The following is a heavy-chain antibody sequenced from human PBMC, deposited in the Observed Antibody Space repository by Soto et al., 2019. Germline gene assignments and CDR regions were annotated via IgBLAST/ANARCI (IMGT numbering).Heavy chain of an antibody. CDR1: GFTFSSYA. D-gene: IGHD6-13*01. J-gene: IGHJ4*02. CDR3: AKVGYSSSQAVYYFDY. Sequence: GGSLRLSCAASGFTFSSYAMSWVRQAPGKGLEWVSAISGSGGSTYYADSVKGRFTISRDNSKNSLHLQMNSLRAEDTAVYYCAKVGYSSSQAVYYFDYWGQGTLVTVSS. CDR2: ISGSGGST. V-gene: IGHV3-23*01.